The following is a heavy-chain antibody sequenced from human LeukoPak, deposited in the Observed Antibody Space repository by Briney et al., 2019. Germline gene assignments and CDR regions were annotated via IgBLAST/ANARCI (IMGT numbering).Heavy chain of an antibody. CDR1: GFTFSSYW. D-gene: IGHD3-22*01. CDR2: IKSDGST. V-gene: IGHV3-74*01. J-gene: IGHJ1*01. Sequence: PGGSLRLSCAASGFTFSSYWMHWVRQAPGKGLAWVSRIKSDGSTNYADSVKGRFTISRDNAKNTLSLQMNSLRAEDTGVYYCARAPSEIGGYYPEYFRHWGHGTLVTVSS. CDR3: ARAPSEIGGYYPEYFRH.